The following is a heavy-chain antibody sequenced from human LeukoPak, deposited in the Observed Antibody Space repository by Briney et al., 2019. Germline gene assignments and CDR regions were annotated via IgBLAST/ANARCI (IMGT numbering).Heavy chain of an antibody. CDR3: AKGRVVAGTKSLTHHWFDP. CDR1: GYTFTGYY. J-gene: IGHJ5*02. D-gene: IGHD6-19*01. Sequence: ASVKVSCKASGYTFTGYYIHWVRQAPGQGLEWMGWINPNSGGAKYAQKFQGRISMTRDTSISAAYMGLSRLTSDDTAVYYCAKGRVVAGTKSLTHHWFDPWGQGTLVTVSS. V-gene: IGHV1-2*02. CDR2: INPNSGGA.